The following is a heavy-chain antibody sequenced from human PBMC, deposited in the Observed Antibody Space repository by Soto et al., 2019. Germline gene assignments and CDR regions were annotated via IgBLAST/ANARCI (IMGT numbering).Heavy chain of an antibody. CDR1: GYTFTSYD. CDR3: ARTLDIVVVPAAPIPFDP. D-gene: IGHD2-2*03. Sequence: QVQLVQSGAEVKKPGASVKVSCKASGYTFTSYDINWVRQATGQGLEWMGWMIPNSGNTGYAQKFQGRVTMTRNTSISTAYMELSSLRSEDTAVYYCARTLDIVVVPAAPIPFDPWGQGTLVTVSS. J-gene: IGHJ5*02. CDR2: MIPNSGNT. V-gene: IGHV1-8*01.